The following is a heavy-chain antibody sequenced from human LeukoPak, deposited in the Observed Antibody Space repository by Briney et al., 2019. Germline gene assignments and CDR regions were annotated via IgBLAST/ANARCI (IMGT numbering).Heavy chain of an antibody. Sequence: GGSLRLSCAASGFTFSSYAMSWVRQAPGKGLEWVSAISGSGGSTYYADSVKGRFTISRDNSKNTLYLQMNSLRAEDTAVYYCAKDGLMVRGAWFDSADVWGQGTTVTVSS. CDR3: AKDGLMVRGAWFDSADV. D-gene: IGHD3-10*01. V-gene: IGHV3-23*01. J-gene: IGHJ6*02. CDR2: ISGSGGST. CDR1: GFTFSSYA.